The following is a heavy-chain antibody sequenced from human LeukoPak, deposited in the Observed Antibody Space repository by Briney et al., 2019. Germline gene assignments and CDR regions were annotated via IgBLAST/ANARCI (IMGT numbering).Heavy chain of an antibody. V-gene: IGHV1-69*04. Sequence: SVKVSCKASGGTFSSYAISWVRQAPGQGLEWMGRIIPILGIANYAQKFQGRVTITADKSTSTAYMELSCLRSEDTAVYYCARGQWLRLNYFDYWGQGTLVTVSS. J-gene: IGHJ4*02. CDR1: GGTFSSYA. CDR2: IIPILGIA. CDR3: ARGQWLRLNYFDY. D-gene: IGHD5-12*01.